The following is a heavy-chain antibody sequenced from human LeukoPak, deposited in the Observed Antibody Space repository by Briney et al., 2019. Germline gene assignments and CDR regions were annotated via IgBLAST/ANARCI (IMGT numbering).Heavy chain of an antibody. D-gene: IGHD6-19*01. CDR1: GGSFSGYY. CDR2: INHSGST. V-gene: IGHV4-34*01. J-gene: IGHJ4*02. Sequence: PSETLSLTCAVYGGSFSGYYWSWIRQPPGKGLEWIGEINHSGSTNYNPSLKSRVTISLDTSKNQFSLKLSSVTAADTAVYYCARQEGSSGWADYWGQGTLVTVSS. CDR3: ARQEGSSGWADY.